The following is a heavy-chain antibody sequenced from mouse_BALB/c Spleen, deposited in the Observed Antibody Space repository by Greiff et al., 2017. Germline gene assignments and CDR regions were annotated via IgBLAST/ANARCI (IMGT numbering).Heavy chain of an antibody. J-gene: IGHJ2*01. V-gene: IGHV5-17*02. CDR1: GFTFSSFG. D-gene: IGHD2-1*01. CDR2: ISSGSSTI. Sequence: EVMLVESGGGLVQPGGSRKLSCAASGFTFSSFGMHWVRQAPEKGLEWVAYISSGSSTIYYADTVKGRFTISRDNPKNTLFLQMTSLRSEDTAMYYCARSKNYGNYVLDYWGQGTTLTVSS. CDR3: ARSKNYGNYVLDY.